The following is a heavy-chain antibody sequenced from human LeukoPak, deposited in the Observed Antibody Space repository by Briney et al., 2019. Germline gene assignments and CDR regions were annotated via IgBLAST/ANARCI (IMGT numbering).Heavy chain of an antibody. V-gene: IGHV4-4*02. CDR1: GGSISSSNW. Sequence: SGTLSLTCAVSGGSISSSNWWSWVRLPPGKGLEWIGEIYHSGSTNYNPSLKSRVTISVDKSKNQFSLKLSSVTAADTAVYYCARVPTYYYDSSGYWNWLDPWGQGTLVTVSS. CDR2: IYHSGST. J-gene: IGHJ5*02. D-gene: IGHD3-22*01. CDR3: ARVPTYYYDSSGYWNWLDP.